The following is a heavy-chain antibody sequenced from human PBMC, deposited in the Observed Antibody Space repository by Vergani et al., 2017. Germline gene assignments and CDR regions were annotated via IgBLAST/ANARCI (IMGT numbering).Heavy chain of an antibody. CDR3: AKHFRGWGIDY. J-gene: IGHJ4*02. D-gene: IGHD3-16*01. CDR2: IQFVGSNQ. V-gene: IGHV3-30*02. Sequence: QVQLVESGGGVVQRGGSLRLSCATSGFTLSKYDMQWIRQGPGKGLEFVAFIQFVGSNQYYADSVKGRFTLSRDFSKNTLYLQMNSLRTDDTATYYCAKHFRGWGIDYWGQGTQVIVSS. CDR1: GFTLSKYD.